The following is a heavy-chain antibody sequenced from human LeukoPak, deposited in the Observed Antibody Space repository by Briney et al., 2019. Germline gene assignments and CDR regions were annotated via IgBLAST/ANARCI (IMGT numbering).Heavy chain of an antibody. D-gene: IGHD1-26*01. CDR1: GGSISSYY. J-gene: IGHJ4*02. CDR3: AAFLSGTYWYFDY. Sequence: RTSETLSLTCTVSGGSISSYYWSWIRQPPGKGLEWIGYIYYSGSTNYNPSLKSRVTISVDTSKNQFSLKLSSVTAADTAVYYCAAFLSGTYWYFDYWGQGALVTVSS. CDR2: IYYSGST. V-gene: IGHV4-59*01.